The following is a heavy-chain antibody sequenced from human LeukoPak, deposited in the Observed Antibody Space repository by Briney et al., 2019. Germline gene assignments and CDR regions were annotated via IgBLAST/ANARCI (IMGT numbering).Heavy chain of an antibody. J-gene: IGHJ4*02. D-gene: IGHD3-16*01. V-gene: IGHV1-2*02. CDR1: GYTFTGYY. CDR2: INPHSGDT. CDR3: ATQRGSYLWGTDFDY. Sequence: GASVKVSCKASGYTFTGYYMHWVRQAPGQGLEWMGWINPHSGDTKYSQKFQGRVTMTRDTSISTAYMELSRLRSDDTAVYYCATQRGSYLWGTDFDYWGQGTLVTVSS.